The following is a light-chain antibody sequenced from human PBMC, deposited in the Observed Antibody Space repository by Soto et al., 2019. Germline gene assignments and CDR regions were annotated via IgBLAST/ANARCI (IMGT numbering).Light chain of an antibody. CDR3: TSYATTSTLV. CDR1: SNDVGDYNY. J-gene: IGLJ2*01. Sequence: QSALTQPASVSGSPGQSITIACTGTSNDVGDYNYVSWYQHHPGKAPKLLIFEVSNRPSGISYRFFGSKFGNTASLTISGLQAEDEAYYYGTSYATTSTLVFGGGTKLTVL. V-gene: IGLV2-14*01. CDR2: EVS.